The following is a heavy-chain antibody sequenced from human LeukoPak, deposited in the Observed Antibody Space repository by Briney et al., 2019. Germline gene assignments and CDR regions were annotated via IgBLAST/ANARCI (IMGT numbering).Heavy chain of an antibody. V-gene: IGHV1-18*01. CDR2: ISAYNGNT. J-gene: IGHJ5*02. D-gene: IGHD6-13*01. CDR3: ARVTDSSSWYSDNWFDP. Sequence: ASVKVSCKASGYTFTSYGISWVRQAPGQGLEWMGWISAYNGNTNYAQKLQGRVTMTTDTSTSTAYMELRSLRSDDTAVYYCARVTDSSSWYSDNWFDPWGQGTLVTVSS. CDR1: GYTFTSYG.